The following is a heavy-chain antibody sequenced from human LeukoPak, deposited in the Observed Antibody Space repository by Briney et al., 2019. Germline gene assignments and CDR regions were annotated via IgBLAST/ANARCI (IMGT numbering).Heavy chain of an antibody. D-gene: IGHD5-12*01. V-gene: IGHV3-21*01. CDR3: ARDLVAVHGALDI. Sequence: GGSLRLSYAASGFTFSSYTMNWVRQAPGKGLEWVSSISSSSSYIYYAESVKGRFTMSRDNAKNSLYLQMNGLRAEDTAVYYCARDLVAVHGALDIWGQGTMVTVSS. CDR1: GFTFSSYT. J-gene: IGHJ3*02. CDR2: ISSSSSYI.